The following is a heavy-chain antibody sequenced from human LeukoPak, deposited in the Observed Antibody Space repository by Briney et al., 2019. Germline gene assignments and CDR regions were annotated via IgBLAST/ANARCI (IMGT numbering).Heavy chain of an antibody. Sequence: ASVKVSCKAYGYSFTTYGINWVRQAPGQGLEWLGWIAPKNGNTNYLQKFQARLTLTADTSTSTVYMELRSLTFGDSAMYYCARDASAYNWGQGILVTVS. D-gene: IGHD4-11*01. CDR3: ARDASAYN. CDR1: GYSFTTYG. V-gene: IGHV1-18*01. J-gene: IGHJ4*02. CDR2: IAPKNGNT.